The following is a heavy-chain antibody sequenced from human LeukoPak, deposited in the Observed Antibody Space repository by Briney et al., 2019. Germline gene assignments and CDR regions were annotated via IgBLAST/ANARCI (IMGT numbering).Heavy chain of an antibody. CDR3: ARERRCSAGSCYAADLDS. CDR1: ADIFSSYA. CDR2: IIPLTGVV. J-gene: IGHJ4*02. V-gene: IGHV1-69*04. D-gene: IGHD2-15*01. Sequence: ASVKVSCKTSADIFSSYAINWVRQAPGQGLEWMGRIIPLTGVVNYGQKLQTRVTISVDKSTSTAYMEVSSLRFEDTAVYFCARERRCSAGSCYAADLDSWGQGTLVTVSS.